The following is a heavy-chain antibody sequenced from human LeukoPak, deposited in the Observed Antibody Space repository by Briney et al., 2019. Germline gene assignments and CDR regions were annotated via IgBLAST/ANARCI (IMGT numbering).Heavy chain of an antibody. Sequence: SGGSLRLSCAASGFTVSSNYMSWVRQAPGKGLEWVSVIYSGGSTYYADSVKGRFTISRDNSKNTLYLQMNSLRAEDTAMYYCARGGGYDFWSGFGHFDYWGQGTLVTVSS. CDR2: IYSGGST. J-gene: IGHJ4*02. V-gene: IGHV3-53*01. D-gene: IGHD3-3*01. CDR3: ARGGGYDFWSGFGHFDY. CDR1: GFTVSSNY.